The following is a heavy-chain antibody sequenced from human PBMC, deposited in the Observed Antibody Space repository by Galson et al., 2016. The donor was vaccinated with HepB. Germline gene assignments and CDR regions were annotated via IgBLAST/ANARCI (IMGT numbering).Heavy chain of an antibody. J-gene: IGHJ5*02. CDR3: ARGGASRGQWLDNWFDP. CDR2: INWSGDTT. Sequence: SLRLSCAASGFTFDDNGMGWVRQAPGKGLEWVSGINWSGDTTGYADSVKGRFTISRDNAKNSLYLQMNSLRAEDTAFYHCARGGASRGQWLDNWFDPWGQGTLVTVSS. CDR1: GFTFDDNG. D-gene: IGHD6-19*01. V-gene: IGHV3-20*01.